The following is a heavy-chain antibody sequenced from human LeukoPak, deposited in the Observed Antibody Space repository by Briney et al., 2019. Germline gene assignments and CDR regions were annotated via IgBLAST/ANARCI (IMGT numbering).Heavy chain of an antibody. CDR3: ARGTGYSYGYDYYYGMDV. CDR1: GGSISSYY. D-gene: IGHD5-18*01. CDR2: IYYSGST. V-gene: IGHV4-59*01. J-gene: IGHJ6*02. Sequence: PSETLSLTCTVSGGSISSYYWSWIRQPPGKGLEWIGYIYYSGSTNYNPSLKSRVTISVDTSKNQFSLKLSSVTAADTAVYYCARGTGYSYGYDYYYGMDVWGQGTTVTVSS.